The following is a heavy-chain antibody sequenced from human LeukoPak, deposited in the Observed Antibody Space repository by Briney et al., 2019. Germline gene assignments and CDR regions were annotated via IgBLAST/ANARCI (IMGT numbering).Heavy chain of an antibody. J-gene: IGHJ4*02. CDR1: GGSISTTAYY. V-gene: IGHV4-39*07. D-gene: IGHD3-3*01. CDR2: VFYTGNT. CDR3: ARTLKRITIFGVVESSYYFDY. Sequence: SETLSLTCTVSGGSISTTAYYWGWIRQPPGKGLEWIGSVFYTGNTFYNPSLQSRVTLSVDTSKNQFSLKLISVTAADTAVYYCARTLKRITIFGVVESSYYFDYWGQGTLVTVSS.